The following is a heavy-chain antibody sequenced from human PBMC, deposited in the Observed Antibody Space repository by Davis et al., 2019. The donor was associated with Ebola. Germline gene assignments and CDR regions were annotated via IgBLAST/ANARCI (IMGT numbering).Heavy chain of an antibody. CDR1: GFTFSSYA. V-gene: IGHV3-23*01. D-gene: IGHD5-18*01. J-gene: IGHJ3*02. CDR3: ARPLQLIQLWLPAFDI. CDR2: ISGSGGST. Sequence: GGSLRLSCAASGFTFSSYAMSWVRQAPGKGLEWVSAISGSGGSTYYADSVKGRFTISRDNSKNTLYLQMNSLRDEDTAVYYCARPLQLIQLWLPAFDIWGQGTMVTVSS.